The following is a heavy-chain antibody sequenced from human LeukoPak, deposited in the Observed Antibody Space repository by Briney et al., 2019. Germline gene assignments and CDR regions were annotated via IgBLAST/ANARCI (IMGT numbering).Heavy chain of an antibody. CDR1: GFTFSDYY. J-gene: IGHJ4*02. Sequence: GGSLRLSCAASGFTFSDYYMSWIRQAPGKGLEWVTYISTSGSTIYYADSVKGRFTISRDNAKNSLYLQMNSLRAEDTAVYYCAKPSYGSGKVLFDYWGQGTLVTVSS. CDR2: ISTSGSTI. D-gene: IGHD3-10*01. CDR3: AKPSYGSGKVLFDY. V-gene: IGHV3-11*01.